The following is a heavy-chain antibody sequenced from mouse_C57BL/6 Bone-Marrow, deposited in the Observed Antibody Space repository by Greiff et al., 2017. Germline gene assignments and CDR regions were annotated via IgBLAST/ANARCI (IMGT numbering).Heavy chain of an antibody. CDR2: IYPRSGNT. D-gene: IGHD2-3*01. J-gene: IGHJ4*01. CDR3: ARWWLLRNYAMDY. V-gene: IGHV1-81*01. CDR1: GYTFTSYG. Sequence: VQLQQSGAELARPGASVKLSCKASGYTFTSYGISWVKQRTGQGLEWIGEIYPRSGNTYYNEKFKGKATLTADKSSSTAYMELRRLTSEDSAVYCCARWWLLRNYAMDYWGQGTSVTVSS.